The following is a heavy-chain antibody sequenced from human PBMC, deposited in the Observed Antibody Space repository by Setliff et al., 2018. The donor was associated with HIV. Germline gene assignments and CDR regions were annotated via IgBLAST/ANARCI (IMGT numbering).Heavy chain of an antibody. V-gene: IGHV3-20*04. Sequence: RSGGSLRLSCVASGFTFEGHGLTWVRQVPGKGLDWVAGINWNGDTKGYADSVKGRFTISRDNAKNSLYLQMNSLRDEDTAFYYCARNSLYYYNYFMDVWGKGTTVTVSS. CDR2: INWNGDTK. CDR1: GFTFEGHG. J-gene: IGHJ6*03. CDR3: ARNSLYYYNYFMDV.